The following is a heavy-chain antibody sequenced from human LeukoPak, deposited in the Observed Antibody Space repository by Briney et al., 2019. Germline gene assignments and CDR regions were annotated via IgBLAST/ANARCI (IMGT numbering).Heavy chain of an antibody. CDR1: GFTFSSYA. V-gene: IGHV3-23*01. D-gene: IGHD3-22*01. CDR3: AKGGELWYYDSSGYSFDY. J-gene: IGHJ4*02. Sequence: GGSLRLSCAASGFTFSSYAMSWVRQAPGKGLEWVSAISGSGGSTYYADSVKGRFTIPRDNSKNTLYLQMNSLRAEDTAVYYCAKGGELWYYDSSGYSFDYWGQGTLVTVSS. CDR2: ISGSGGST.